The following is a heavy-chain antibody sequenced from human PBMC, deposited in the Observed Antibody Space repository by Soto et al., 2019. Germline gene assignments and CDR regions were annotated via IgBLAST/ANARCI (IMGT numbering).Heavy chain of an antibody. CDR1: GGSISSYY. CDR3: ARALWGPACHINWFDP. Sequence: QVQLQESGPGLVKPSETLSLTCTVSGGSISSYYWSWIRQPPGKGLEWIGYIYYSATTNYNPSLKSRVTISVDTSKNQFSLKLTSVTAADTAVYYCARALWGPACHINWFDPWGQGTLVTVSS. V-gene: IGHV4-59*01. CDR2: IYYSATT. J-gene: IGHJ5*02. D-gene: IGHD2-2*01.